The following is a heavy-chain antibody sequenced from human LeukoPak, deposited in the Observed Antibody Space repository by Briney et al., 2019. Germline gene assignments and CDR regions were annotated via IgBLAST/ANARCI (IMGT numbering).Heavy chain of an antibody. Sequence: EASVKVSCKASGYTFTTYGITWVRQAPGQGVEWMGWISAYNGNTNSAQKLQGRVTMTTDTSTSTAYIELRSLRANDTAVYNCARAHNWYVYYFDNWGQGTLVTVSS. CDR2: ISAYNGNT. V-gene: IGHV1-18*01. CDR3: ARAHNWYVYYFDN. J-gene: IGHJ4*02. CDR1: GYTFTTYG. D-gene: IGHD1-1*01.